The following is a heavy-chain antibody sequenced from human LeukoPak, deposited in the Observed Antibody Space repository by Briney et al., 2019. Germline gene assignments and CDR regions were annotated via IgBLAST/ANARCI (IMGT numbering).Heavy chain of an antibody. CDR3: ARSEQLVRVPDY. CDR2: ISAYNGNT. Sequence: EASVKVSCKASGYTFTSYGISWVRQAPGQGLEWMGWISAYNGNTNYAQKLQGRVTMTRDTSISTAYMELSRLRSDDTAVYYCARSEQLVRVPDYWGQGTLVTVSS. V-gene: IGHV1-18*01. D-gene: IGHD6-6*01. J-gene: IGHJ4*02. CDR1: GYTFTSYG.